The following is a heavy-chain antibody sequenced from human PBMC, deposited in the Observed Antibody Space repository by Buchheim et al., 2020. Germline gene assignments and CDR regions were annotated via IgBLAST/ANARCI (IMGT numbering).Heavy chain of an antibody. CDR2: ISYHGSNK. V-gene: IGHV3-30*04. CDR3: ARDVGIAVARNYNWFDP. D-gene: IGHD6-19*01. J-gene: IGHJ5*02. CDR1: GFTFSSYA. Sequence: QVQLVESGGGVVQTGRSLRLSCAASGFTFSSYAMHWVRQAPGKGREWGAVISYHGSNKYYADSVKGRFTTSRDNSKKTPSHQMNSLRAEDTAVYYCARDVGIAVARNYNWFDPWGEGT.